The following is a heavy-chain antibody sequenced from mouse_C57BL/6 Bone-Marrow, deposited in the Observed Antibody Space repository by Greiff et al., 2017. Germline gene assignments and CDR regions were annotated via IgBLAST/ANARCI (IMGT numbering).Heavy chain of an antibody. CDR3: TGSNFLYYFDY. CDR1: GFTFSNYW. V-gene: IGHV6-3*01. J-gene: IGHJ2*01. CDR2: IRLKSDNYAT. Sequence: EVKVEESGGGLVQPGGSMKLSCVASGFTFSNYWMNWVRQSPEKGLEWVAQIRLKSDNYATHYAESVKGRFTISRDDSKSSVYLQMNNLRAEDTGSYYCTGSNFLYYFDYWGQGTTLTVSS. D-gene: IGHD4-1*01.